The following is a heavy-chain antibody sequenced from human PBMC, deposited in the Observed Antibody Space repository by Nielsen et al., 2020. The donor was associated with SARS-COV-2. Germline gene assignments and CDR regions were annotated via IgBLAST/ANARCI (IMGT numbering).Heavy chain of an antibody. CDR3: AKDHGPLPNWFDP. CDR2: INWNGGST. J-gene: IGHJ5*02. V-gene: IGHV3-20*04. Sequence: GGSLRLSCAASGFTFDDYGMSWVRQAPGKGLEWVSGINWNGGSTGYADSVKGRFTISRDNSKNTLYLQMNSLRAEDTAVYYCAKDHGPLPNWFDPWGQGTLVTVSS. CDR1: GFTFDDYG. D-gene: IGHD1-14*01.